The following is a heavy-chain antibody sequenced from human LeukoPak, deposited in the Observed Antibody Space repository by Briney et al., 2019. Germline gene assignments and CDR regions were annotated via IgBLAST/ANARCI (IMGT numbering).Heavy chain of an antibody. CDR2: MSSSDDGR. CDR3: AKAPVTSCRGAFCYPFDY. D-gene: IGHD2-15*01. J-gene: IGHJ4*02. CDR1: GFTFSTYG. V-gene: IGHV3-23*01. Sequence: GGSLRLSCAASGFTFSTYGMSWVRQAPGKGLEWVSAMSSSDDGRYYAASVRGRFAISRDTSRSTLYLQMNSLRAEDAAVYYCAKAPVTSCRGAFCYPFDYWGQGTLVTVSS.